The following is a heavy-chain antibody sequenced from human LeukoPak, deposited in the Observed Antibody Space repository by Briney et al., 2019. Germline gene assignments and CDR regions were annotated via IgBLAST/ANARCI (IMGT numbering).Heavy chain of an antibody. CDR3: ARSGSWLSSHSGY. D-gene: IGHD3-22*01. J-gene: IGHJ4*02. Sequence: GGSLRLSCAASGFTFSSYWMSWVRQAPGKGLEWVANIEQDGSEKYYVDSVKGRFTISRDNAKNSLYLQMNSLRAEDTAVYYCARSGSWLSSHSGYWGQGTLVTVSS. CDR2: IEQDGSEK. CDR1: GFTFSSYW. V-gene: IGHV3-7*01.